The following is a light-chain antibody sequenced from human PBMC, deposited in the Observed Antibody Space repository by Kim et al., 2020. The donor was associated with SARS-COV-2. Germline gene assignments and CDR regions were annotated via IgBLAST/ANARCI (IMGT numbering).Light chain of an antibody. CDR2: KAS. CDR1: QSISSW. V-gene: IGKV1-5*03. J-gene: IGKJ1*01. CDR3: QQYNSRGT. Sequence: DIQMTQSPSTLSASVGDRVTITCRASQSISSWLAWYQQKPGKAPKLLIYKASSLESGVPSRFSGSGSGTEFTLTISSLQPDDFATYYCQQYNSRGTFGQGTKLEI.